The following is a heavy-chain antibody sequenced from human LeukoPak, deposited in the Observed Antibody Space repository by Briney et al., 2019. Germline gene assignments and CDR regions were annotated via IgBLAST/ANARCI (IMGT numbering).Heavy chain of an antibody. J-gene: IGHJ3*02. D-gene: IGHD6-19*01. Sequence: GGSLRLSCAASGFTFSSYAMHWVRQAPGKGLEWVAVISYDGSNKYYADSVKGRFTISRDNSKNTLYLQMNSLRAEDTAVYYCAGDGPYSSGWYAFDIWGQGTMVTVSS. V-gene: IGHV3-30*14. CDR3: AGDGPYSSGWYAFDI. CDR2: ISYDGSNK. CDR1: GFTFSSYA.